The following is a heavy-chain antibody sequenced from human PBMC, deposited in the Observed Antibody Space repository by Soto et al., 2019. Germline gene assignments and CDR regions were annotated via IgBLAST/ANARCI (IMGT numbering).Heavy chain of an antibody. V-gene: IGHV4-28*01. CDR2: IYYSGTT. CDR1: GYSISSSNW. CDR3: ASMGYHYGSGSYPLDY. J-gene: IGHJ4*02. D-gene: IGHD3-10*01. Sequence: SETLSLTCAVSGYSISSSNWWGWIRQPPGKGLEWIGYIYYSGTTYYNPSLKSRVTMSVDTSKNQFSLKLTSVTAVDTAVYYCASMGYHYGSGSYPLDYWGQGTLVTVSS.